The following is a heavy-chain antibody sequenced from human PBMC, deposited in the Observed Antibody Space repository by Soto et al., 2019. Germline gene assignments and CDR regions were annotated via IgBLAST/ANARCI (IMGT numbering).Heavy chain of an antibody. CDR1: GYSFTSYW. J-gene: IGHJ6*02. CDR3: ARSRITMVRGFPGYYYGMDV. Sequence: GESLNISCKGSGYSFTSYWIGWVRQMPGKGLKWMGIIYPGDSDTRYSPPFQGQVTISADKSISTAYLQWSSLKASDTAMYYCARSRITMVRGFPGYYYGMDVWGQGTTVSVSS. V-gene: IGHV5-51*01. D-gene: IGHD3-10*01. CDR2: IYPGDSDT.